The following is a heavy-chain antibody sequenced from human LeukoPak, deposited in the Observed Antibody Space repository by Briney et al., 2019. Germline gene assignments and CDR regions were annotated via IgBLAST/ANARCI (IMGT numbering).Heavy chain of an antibody. D-gene: IGHD2-8*01. CDR1: GGSISSYY. Sequence: SETLSLTCTVSGGSISSYYWSWIRQPPGKGLEWIGYIYYSGSTNYNPSLKSRVTISVDTSKNQFSLKLSSVTAADTAVYYCARDCTNAGSGMDVWGQGTTVTVPS. J-gene: IGHJ6*02. V-gene: IGHV4-59*01. CDR2: IYYSGST. CDR3: ARDCTNAGSGMDV.